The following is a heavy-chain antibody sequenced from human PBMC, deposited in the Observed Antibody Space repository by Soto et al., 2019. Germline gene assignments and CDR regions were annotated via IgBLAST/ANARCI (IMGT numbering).Heavy chain of an antibody. J-gene: IGHJ4*02. Sequence: QVQLQQWGAGLLKPSETLSLTCAVYGGSFSGYYWSWIRQPPGKGLEWIGEINHSGSTNYNPSLKSRVPISVDTSKNQFSLKLSSVTAADTAVYYCAREDYDILTGEDYFDYWGQGTLVTVSS. CDR1: GGSFSGYY. CDR3: AREDYDILTGEDYFDY. D-gene: IGHD3-9*01. CDR2: INHSGST. V-gene: IGHV4-34*01.